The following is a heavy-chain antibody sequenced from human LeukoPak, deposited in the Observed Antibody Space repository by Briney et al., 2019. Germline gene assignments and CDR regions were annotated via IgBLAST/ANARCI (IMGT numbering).Heavy chain of an antibody. J-gene: IGHJ3*02. CDR2: IYYSGST. D-gene: IGHD3-9*01. CDR1: GGSIRSTNW. Sequence: SETLSLTCGVSGGSIRSTNWWSWIRQPPGKGLEWIGYIYYSGSTYYDPSLKSRVMISVDASKNQFSLKLSSVTAADTAVYYCARLGIDYDILTGYIPDAFDIWGQGTMVTVSS. V-gene: IGHV4-30-4*01. CDR3: ARLGIDYDILTGYIPDAFDI.